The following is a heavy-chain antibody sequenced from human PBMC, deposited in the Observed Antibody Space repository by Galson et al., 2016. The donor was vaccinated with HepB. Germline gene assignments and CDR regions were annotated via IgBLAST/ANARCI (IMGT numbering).Heavy chain of an antibody. CDR3: TRDDSYGLDV. J-gene: IGHJ6*02. D-gene: IGHD2-21*02. Sequence: SLRLSCAASDFTFSGRWMHWVRQVPGKGVVWVSYINADGTSSTYADSVRGRFTISRDNAKNTVHLQMNSLRAEDTAIYYCTRDDSYGLDVWGQGTTVTVSS. V-gene: IGHV3-74*01. CDR2: INADGTSS. CDR1: DFTFSGRW.